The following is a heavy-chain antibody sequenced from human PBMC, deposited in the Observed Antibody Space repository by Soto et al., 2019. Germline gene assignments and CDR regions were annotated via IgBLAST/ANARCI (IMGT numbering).Heavy chain of an antibody. D-gene: IGHD6-13*01. J-gene: IGHJ4*02. V-gene: IGHV4-38-2*02. Sequence: SETLSLTCTVSGYSISSGYYWGWIRQPPGKGLEWIGSIYHSGSTYYNPSLKSRVTISVDTSKNQFSLKLSSVTAADTAVYYCARGEAGSSWPTYYFDYWGQGTLVTVSS. CDR3: ARGEAGSSWPTYYFDY. CDR2: IYHSGST. CDR1: GYSISSGYY.